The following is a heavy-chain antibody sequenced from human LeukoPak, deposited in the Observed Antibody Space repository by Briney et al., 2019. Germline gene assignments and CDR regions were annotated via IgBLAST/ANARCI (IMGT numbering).Heavy chain of an antibody. J-gene: IGHJ4*02. V-gene: IGHV1-2*02. CDR3: ARGAGYGDYRGAFLNDY. CDR1: GYTFTGYY. CDR2: INPNSGGT. D-gene: IGHD4-17*01. Sequence: ASVKVSCKASGYTFTGYYMHWVRQAPGQGLEWMGWINPNSGGTNYAQKFQGRVTMTRDTSISTAYMELSRLRSDDTAVYYCARGAGYGDYRGAFLNDYWGQGTLVTVSS.